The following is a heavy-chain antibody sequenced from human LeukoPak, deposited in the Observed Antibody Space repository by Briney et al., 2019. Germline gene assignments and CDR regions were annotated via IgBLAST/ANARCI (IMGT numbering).Heavy chain of an antibody. CDR1: GGSVSRHDLT. D-gene: IGHD1-1*01. Sequence: SQTLSLTCAISGGSVSRHDLTWDWVRQSPSRGLEWLGRTFYRSKRYNDYAVSVKSRITVSPDTSKNQFSLHLNSVTPEDTAVYYCVRSYDWVFDYWGQGTRVTVSS. CDR2: TFYRSKRYN. V-gene: IGHV6-1*01. J-gene: IGHJ4*02. CDR3: VRSYDWVFDY.